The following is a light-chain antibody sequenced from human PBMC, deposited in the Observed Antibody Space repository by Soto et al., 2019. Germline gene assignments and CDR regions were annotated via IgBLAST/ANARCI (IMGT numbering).Light chain of an antibody. CDR3: QHRSNWPPVIT. J-gene: IGKJ4*01. CDR2: GAS. Sequence: EIVMTQSPATLSVSPGERATLSCRASQSVSSNLAWYQQKPGQAPRLLIYGASTRATGIPARFSGSGSGTEFTLTISSLQSEDFAVYYCQHRSNWPPVITFGGGTKVDIK. V-gene: IGKV3-15*01. CDR1: QSVSSN.